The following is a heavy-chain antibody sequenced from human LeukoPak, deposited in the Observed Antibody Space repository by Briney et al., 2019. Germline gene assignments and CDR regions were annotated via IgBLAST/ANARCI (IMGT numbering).Heavy chain of an antibody. D-gene: IGHD3-9*01. Sequence: GGSLRLSCAASGFTVSSNYMSWVRQAPGKGLEWVSVIYSGGSTYYADSVKGRFTISRDNSKNTLYLQMNSLRAEDTAVYYCARRNYDILTGYSYFDYWGQGTLVTVSS. CDR3: ARRNYDILTGYSYFDY. V-gene: IGHV3-66*01. J-gene: IGHJ4*02. CDR2: IYSGGST. CDR1: GFTVSSNY.